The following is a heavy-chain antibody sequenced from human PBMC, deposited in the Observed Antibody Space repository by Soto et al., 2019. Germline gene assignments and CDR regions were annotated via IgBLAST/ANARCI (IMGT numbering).Heavy chain of an antibody. Sequence: SETLSLTCTVSGGSISSSSYYWGWIRQPPGKGLEWIGSIYYSGSTYYNPSLKSRVTISVDTSKNQFSLKLSSVTAADTAVYYCARQGTYCGGDCYYLFDYGGQGTLVTVSS. CDR2: IYYSGST. J-gene: IGHJ4*02. V-gene: IGHV4-39*01. CDR3: ARQGTYCGGDCYYLFDY. D-gene: IGHD2-21*02. CDR1: GGSISSSSYY.